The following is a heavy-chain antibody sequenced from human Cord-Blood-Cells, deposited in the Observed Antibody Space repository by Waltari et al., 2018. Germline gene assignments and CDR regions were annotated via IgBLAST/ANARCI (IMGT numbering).Heavy chain of an antibody. D-gene: IGHD7-27*01. CDR2: INPNRGGT. Sequence: QVQLVQSGAEVKKPGASVKVSCKASGYTFTGYYMHWVRQAPGQGLEWMGWINPNRGGTNYAQKFQGRVTMTRDTSISTAYMELSRLRSDDTAVYYCARGEAGDFDYWGQGTLVTVSS. V-gene: IGHV1-2*02. J-gene: IGHJ4*02. CDR3: ARGEAGDFDY. CDR1: GYTFTGYY.